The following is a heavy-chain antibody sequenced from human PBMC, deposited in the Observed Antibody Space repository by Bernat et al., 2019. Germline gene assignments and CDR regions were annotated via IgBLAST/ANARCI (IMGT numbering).Heavy chain of an antibody. CDR1: GLTFSSNW. D-gene: IGHD2-2*01. CDR2: INSDGTST. Sequence: EVQLVESGGGLVQPGGSLRLSCAASGLTFSSNWMHWVRQAPGKGLVWVSRINSDGTSTSYADSVKGRFTISRDNTKNMLYLQMNSLRAEDTAVYYYTNLCTSCARSYRDTFDIWGQGTMVTV. CDR3: TNLCTSCARSYRDTFDI. V-gene: IGHV3-74*01. J-gene: IGHJ3*02.